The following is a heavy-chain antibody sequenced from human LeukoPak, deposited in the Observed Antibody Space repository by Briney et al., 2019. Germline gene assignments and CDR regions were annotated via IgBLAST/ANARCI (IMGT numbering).Heavy chain of an antibody. CDR3: ARAIVGTENFDY. CDR2: VSHDTRTK. J-gene: IGHJ4*02. D-gene: IGHD5-12*01. V-gene: IGHV3-30*10. Sequence: GSLRLSCAASGFGFSTYAMHWVRQAPGKGLEWVAVVSHDTRTKYYTDSLKGRFTISRDNSKNTLYLQMNGLRTDDTAVYYCARAIVGTENFDYWGQGTLVTVSS. CDR1: GFGFSTYA.